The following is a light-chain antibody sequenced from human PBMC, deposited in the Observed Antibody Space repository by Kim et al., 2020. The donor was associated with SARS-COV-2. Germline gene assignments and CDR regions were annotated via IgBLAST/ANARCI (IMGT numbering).Light chain of an antibody. V-gene: IGKV1-27*01. CDR2: AAS. Sequence: DIQMTQSPSSLSASVGDRVTITCRASQGISNYLAWYQQKPGKVPKLLMYAASSLQSGVPSRFSGSGSGTDFTLTISGLQPEDVATCYCQKYNIGLPTFGPGTKVDIK. CDR1: QGISNY. CDR3: QKYNIGLPT. J-gene: IGKJ3*01.